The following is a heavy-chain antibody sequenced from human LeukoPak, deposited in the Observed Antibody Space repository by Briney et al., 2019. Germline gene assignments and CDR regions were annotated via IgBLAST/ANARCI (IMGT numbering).Heavy chain of an antibody. CDR3: ARVAPEPAVPLLSTPVYFQH. V-gene: IGHV1-69*05. CDR1: GGTFSSYA. Sequence: GASVKVSCKASGGTFSSYAISWVRQAPGQGLERMGGIIPIFGTANYAQKFQGRVTITTDESTSTAYMELSSLRSEDTAVYYCARVAPEPAVPLLSTPVYFQHWGQGTLVTVSS. CDR2: IIPIFGTA. D-gene: IGHD2-21*02. J-gene: IGHJ1*01.